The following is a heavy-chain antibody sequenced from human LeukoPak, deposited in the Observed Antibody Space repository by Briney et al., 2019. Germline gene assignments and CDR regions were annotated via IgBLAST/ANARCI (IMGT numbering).Heavy chain of an antibody. Sequence: GASVKVSCKVSGYTLTELSMHWVRQAPGKGLEWMGGFDPEDGETIYAQKFQGRVTMTEDTSTDTAYMELSSLRSEDTAVYYCATTSKELVLGAFDIWGQGTMVTVSS. D-gene: IGHD6-13*01. V-gene: IGHV1-24*01. CDR3: ATTSKELVLGAFDI. CDR2: FDPEDGET. J-gene: IGHJ3*02. CDR1: GYTLTELS.